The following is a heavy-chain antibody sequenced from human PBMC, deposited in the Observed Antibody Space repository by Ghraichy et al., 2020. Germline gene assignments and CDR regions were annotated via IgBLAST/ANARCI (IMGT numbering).Heavy chain of an antibody. Sequence: SETLSLTCTVSDGSVSRGSFYWSWIRQPPGKGLEWIGQIHYSGSTNYNPSVKSRVCISIDTSTNQFALILPSVTATDTAIYYCARREGNYYDGPAYQGWFDAWGQGILVTVSA. CDR2: IHYSGST. J-gene: IGHJ5*02. CDR3: ARREGNYYDGPAYQGWFDA. CDR1: DGSVSRGSFY. D-gene: IGHD3-10*01. V-gene: IGHV4-61*01.